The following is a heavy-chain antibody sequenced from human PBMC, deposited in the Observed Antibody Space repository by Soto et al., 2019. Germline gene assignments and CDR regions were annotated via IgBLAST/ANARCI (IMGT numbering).Heavy chain of an antibody. Sequence: HPGGSLRLSCAASVFTFSSYAMSWVRQAPGKGLEWVSAISGSGGSTYYADSVKGRFTISRDNSKNTLYLQMNSLRAEDTAVYYCAKDDAVAGRGNWFDPWGQGTLVTVSS. V-gene: IGHV3-23*01. CDR3: AKDDAVAGRGNWFDP. CDR2: ISGSGGST. D-gene: IGHD6-19*01. CDR1: VFTFSSYA. J-gene: IGHJ5*02.